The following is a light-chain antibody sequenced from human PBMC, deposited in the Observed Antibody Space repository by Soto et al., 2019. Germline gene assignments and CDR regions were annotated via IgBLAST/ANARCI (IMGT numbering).Light chain of an antibody. J-gene: IGLJ3*02. CDR2: EVV. CDR1: KNDIGVYDF. CDR3: GSWDRSLRGWV. Sequence: QSVLTQSPSASGSPGQSVTISCTGTKNDIGVYDFVSWYQHHPGKAPRLIIYEVVQRPSGVPDRFSGSKSGNTASLTVSGLQAADEADYYCGSWDRSLRGWVFGGGTKVTVL. V-gene: IGLV2-8*01.